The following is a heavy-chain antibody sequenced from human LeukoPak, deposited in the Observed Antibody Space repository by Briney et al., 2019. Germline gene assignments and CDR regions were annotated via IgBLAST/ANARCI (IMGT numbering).Heavy chain of an antibody. V-gene: IGHV3-11*04. J-gene: IGHJ4*02. CDR3: ARDKTSGLLWFGDSPGGYFDY. D-gene: IGHD3-10*01. CDR1: GFTFSDYY. CDR2: ISSSGSTI. Sequence: GRSLRLSCAASGFTFSDYYMSSVRQAPGKGLEWVSYISSSGSTIYYADSVKGRFTISRDNAKNSLYLQMNSLRAEDTAVYYCARDKTSGLLWFGDSPGGYFDYWGQGTLVTVSS.